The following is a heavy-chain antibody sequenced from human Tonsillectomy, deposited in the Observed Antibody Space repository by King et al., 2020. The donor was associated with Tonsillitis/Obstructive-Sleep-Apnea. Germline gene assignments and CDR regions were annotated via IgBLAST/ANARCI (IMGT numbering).Heavy chain of an antibody. CDR1: GYRFSSYW. D-gene: IGHD2-15*01. CDR2: IDPSDSHT. J-gene: IGHJ6*02. V-gene: IGHV5-10-1*03. CDR3: AREEFGDYDYYGMGV. Sequence: QLVQSGAEVKKPGESLRISCKGSGYRFSSYWITWVRQTPGKGLEWMGNIDPSDSHTNYSPSFQGHVTIPADKYISTSYLQWRSLEASDTAMYYCAREEFGDYDYYGMGVWGQGTTVTVSS.